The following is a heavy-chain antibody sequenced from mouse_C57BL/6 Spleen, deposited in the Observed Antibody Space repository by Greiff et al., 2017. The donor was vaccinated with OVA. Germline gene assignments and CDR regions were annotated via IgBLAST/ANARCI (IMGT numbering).Heavy chain of an antibody. CDR1: GFSFTSYA. D-gene: IGHD1-1*01. V-gene: IGHV2-9-1*01. CDR3: ARSSYGSSPYYYAMDY. CDR2: IWTGGGT. Sequence: VQGVESGPGLVAPSQSLSITCTVSGFSFTSYAISWVRQPPGKGLEWLGVIWTGGGTNYNSALKSRLSISKDNSKSQVFLKMNSLQTDDTARYYCARSSYGSSPYYYAMDYWGQGTSVTVSS. J-gene: IGHJ4*01.